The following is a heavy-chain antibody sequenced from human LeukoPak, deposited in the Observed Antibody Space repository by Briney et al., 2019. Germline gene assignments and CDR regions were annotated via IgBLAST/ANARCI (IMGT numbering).Heavy chain of an antibody. Sequence: PGGSLRLSCAASGFTFSSYEMNWVRQAPGKGLEWLASITSSSSYIYYADSMKGRFTISRDNAKNSVYLQMNSLRAEDTAVYYCATDGLGLYGANDYWGQGTLVTVSS. CDR2: ITSSSSYI. V-gene: IGHV3-21*01. CDR3: ATDGLGLYGANDY. D-gene: IGHD4-23*01. J-gene: IGHJ4*02. CDR1: GFTFSSYE.